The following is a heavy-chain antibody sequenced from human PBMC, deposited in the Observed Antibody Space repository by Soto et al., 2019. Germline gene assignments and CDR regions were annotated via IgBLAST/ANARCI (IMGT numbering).Heavy chain of an antibody. CDR2: INAYNGNT. CDR1: GYTFTSYG. CDR3: ARDYPRGGYNHY. J-gene: IGHJ4*02. D-gene: IGHD5-12*01. V-gene: IGHV1-18*01. Sequence: ASVKVSCKASGYTFTSYGISWVRQAPGQGLELMGWINAYNGNTNYSQKLQGRVTMTTDTSTSTAYMELRSLRSVVTAVYYCARDYPRGGYNHYWGQGTLVTVSS.